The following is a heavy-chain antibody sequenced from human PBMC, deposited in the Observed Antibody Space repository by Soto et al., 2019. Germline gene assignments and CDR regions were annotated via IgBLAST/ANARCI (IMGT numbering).Heavy chain of an antibody. D-gene: IGHD1-1*01. V-gene: IGHV1-69*13. CDR1: GGTFSSYA. CDR2: IIPIFGTA. Sequence: ASVKVSCKASGGTFSSYAISWVRQAPGQGLEWMGGIIPIFGTANYAQKFQGRVTITADESTSTAYMELSSLRSEDTAVYYCARSVHYYYYGMDVWGQGTTVTVSS. J-gene: IGHJ6*02. CDR3: ARSVHYYYYGMDV.